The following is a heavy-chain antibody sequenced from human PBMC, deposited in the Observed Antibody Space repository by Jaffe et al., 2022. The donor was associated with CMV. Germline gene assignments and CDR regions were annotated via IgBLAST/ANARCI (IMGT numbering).Heavy chain of an antibody. CDR1: GGSISSSSYY. V-gene: IGHV4-39*01. CDR2: IYYSGST. Sequence: QLQLQESGPGLVKPSETLSLTCTVSGGSISSSSYYWGWIRQPPGKGLEWIGSIYYSGSTYYNPSLKSRVTISVDTSKNQFSLKLSSVTAADTAVYYCARQIVVVILDAFDIWGQGTMVTVSS. J-gene: IGHJ3*02. D-gene: IGHD3-22*01. CDR3: ARQIVVVILDAFDI.